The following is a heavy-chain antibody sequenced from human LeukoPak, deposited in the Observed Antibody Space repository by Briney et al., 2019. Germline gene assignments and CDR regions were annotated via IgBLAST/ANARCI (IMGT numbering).Heavy chain of an antibody. D-gene: IGHD3-10*01. CDR1: GFTFSNYE. J-gene: IGHJ4*01. CDR3: ASARGRFGELLLFIY. V-gene: IGHV3-48*03. Sequence: GGSLRLSCAASGFTFSNYEMNWVRQAPGKGLEWVSYISASGSTLFYADSVRGRFTISRDNAKNSLSLQMNSLRAEDTAVYYCASARGRFGELLLFIYWGQGTLVTVSS. CDR2: ISASGSTL.